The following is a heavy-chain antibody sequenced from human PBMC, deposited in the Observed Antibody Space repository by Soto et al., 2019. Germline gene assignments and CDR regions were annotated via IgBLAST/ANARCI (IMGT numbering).Heavy chain of an antibody. Sequence: SETLSLTCAVSGGSISSGGYSWSWIRQPPGKGLEWIGYIYHSGSTYYNPSLKSRVTISVDRSKNQFSLKLSSVTAADTAVYYCARVPSYDSSGYPIFDYWGQGTLVTVSS. CDR3: ARVPSYDSSGYPIFDY. CDR2: IYHSGST. D-gene: IGHD3-22*01. V-gene: IGHV4-30-2*01. J-gene: IGHJ4*02. CDR1: GGSISSGGYS.